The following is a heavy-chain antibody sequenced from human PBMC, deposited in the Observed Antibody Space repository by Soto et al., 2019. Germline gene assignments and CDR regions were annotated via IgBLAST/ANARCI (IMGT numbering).Heavy chain of an antibody. D-gene: IGHD2-8*01. CDR1: GGTFSSYA. Sequence: QVQLVQSGAEVKKPGSSVKVSCKASGGTFSSYAISWVRQAPGQGLEWMGGIIPIFGTANYAQKFQGRVTIXXDXSXXTAYMELSSLRSEDTAVYYCARVCTNGPRISWFDPWGQGTLVTVSS. V-gene: IGHV1-69*12. CDR3: ARVCTNGPRISWFDP. CDR2: IIPIFGTA. J-gene: IGHJ5*02.